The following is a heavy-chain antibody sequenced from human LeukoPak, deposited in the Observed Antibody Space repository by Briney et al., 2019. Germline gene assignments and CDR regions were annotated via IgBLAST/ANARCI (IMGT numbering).Heavy chain of an antibody. CDR2: ISSSSSYI. V-gene: IGHV3-21*01. CDR1: GFTFSSYS. Sequence: GRSLRLSCAASGFTFSSYSMNWVRQAPGKGLEWVSSISSSSSYIYYADSVEGRFTISRDNAKDSLFLQMDSLRVEDTAVYFCARELGNGDTYANVPLGHWGQGTLVTVSS. J-gene: IGHJ4*02. CDR3: ARELGNGDTYANVPLGH. D-gene: IGHD5-18*01.